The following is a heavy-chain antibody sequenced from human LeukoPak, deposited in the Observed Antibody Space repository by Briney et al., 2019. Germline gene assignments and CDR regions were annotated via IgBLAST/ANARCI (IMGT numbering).Heavy chain of an antibody. D-gene: IGHD2-2*01. V-gene: IGHV4-4*07. CDR2: VFSSGSA. Sequence: GRVFSSGSANYNPSVESRITVSIGTSKNQFSLKLKPVTAADTAIYYCARESLVVFPYWFDPWGQGTLVTVSS. J-gene: IGHJ5*02. CDR3: ARESLVVFPYWFDP.